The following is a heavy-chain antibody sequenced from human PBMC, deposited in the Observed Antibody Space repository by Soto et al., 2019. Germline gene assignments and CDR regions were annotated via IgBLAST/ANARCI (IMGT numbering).Heavy chain of an antibody. CDR2: IYYSGST. CDR3: ASRYSSSWYWFDP. Sequence: LETLSLTCTVSGGSISSYYLSWIRQPPGKGLEWIGDIYYSGSTNYNPSLKSRVTISVDTSKNQFSLKLSSVTAADTAVYYCASRYSSSWYWFDPWGQGTLVTVS. D-gene: IGHD6-13*01. J-gene: IGHJ5*02. CDR1: GGSISSYY. V-gene: IGHV4-59*12.